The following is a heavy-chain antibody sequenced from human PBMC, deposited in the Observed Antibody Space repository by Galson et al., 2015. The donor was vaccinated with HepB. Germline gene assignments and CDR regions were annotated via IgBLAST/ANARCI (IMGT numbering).Heavy chain of an antibody. CDR2: ISYDGSKK. J-gene: IGHJ4*02. CDR1: GFTFKTYA. V-gene: IGHV3-30*04. CDR3: ARNGDCTSTNCYLPFDY. Sequence: SLRLSCAASGFTFKTYAMHWVRQAPGKGLEWVAVISYDGSKKYYADSVKGRFTISRDNSKNTLYLQMNSLKTGDTAVYYCARNGDCTSTNCYLPFDYWGQGALVTVSS. D-gene: IGHD2-2*01.